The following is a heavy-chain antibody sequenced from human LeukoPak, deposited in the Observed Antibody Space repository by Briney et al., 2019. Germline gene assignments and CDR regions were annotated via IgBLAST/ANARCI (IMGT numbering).Heavy chain of an antibody. V-gene: IGHV3-7*01. Sequence: GGSLRLSCAASGFTLSSYWMNWVRQAPGKGLEWVANIKQDGSEKYYVDSVKGRFAISRDNAKNSLYLQMNSLRAEDTAVYYCARVGFGVHEFDYWGQGTLVTVSS. J-gene: IGHJ4*02. CDR2: IKQDGSEK. D-gene: IGHD2-15*01. CDR3: ARVGFGVHEFDY. CDR1: GFTLSSYW.